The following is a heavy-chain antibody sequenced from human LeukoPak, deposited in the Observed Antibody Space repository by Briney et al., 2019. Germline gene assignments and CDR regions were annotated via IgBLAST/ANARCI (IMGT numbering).Heavy chain of an antibody. J-gene: IGHJ4*02. D-gene: IGHD2-21*01. CDR2: IRFDGSNK. CDR3: ANDLATKGNCGGDCYSFDY. Sequence: GGSLRLSCAASRFTFSSYGMHWVRQAPGKGLEWVAYIRFDGSNKDYADSVKGRFTISRDNSKNTLYLQMNSLRAEDTAVYYCANDLATKGNCGGDCYSFDYWGQGTLVTVSS. V-gene: IGHV3-30*02. CDR1: RFTFSSYG.